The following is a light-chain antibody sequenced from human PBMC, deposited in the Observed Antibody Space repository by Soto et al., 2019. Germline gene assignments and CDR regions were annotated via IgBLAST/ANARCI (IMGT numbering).Light chain of an antibody. Sequence: QSVLTQPPSVSGAPGQRVTISCTGSSSNIGAGYDVHWYQQLPGTAPKLLIYDNSNRPSGVPYRFSGSKSGASASPAITGIKADNEADYYCQSSVSIMSGLFGTGTKLTVL. CDR3: QSSVSIMSGL. CDR1: SSNIGAGYD. V-gene: IGLV1-40*01. J-gene: IGLJ1*01. CDR2: DNS.